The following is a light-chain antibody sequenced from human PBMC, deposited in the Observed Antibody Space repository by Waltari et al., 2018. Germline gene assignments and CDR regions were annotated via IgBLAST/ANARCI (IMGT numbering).Light chain of an antibody. CDR3: NSYVGSTLFYV. J-gene: IGLJ1*01. V-gene: IGLV2-8*01. CDR2: EVG. Sequence: QSALTQPPSASGSPGQSVTISCTGTSRDVGGYKYVSWYQQHPGKAPKLIIYEVGKRPSGVPDRFSGSKSGNTASLTVSGLQAEDEADYYCNSYVGSTLFYVFGTGTKVTVV. CDR1: SRDVGGYKY.